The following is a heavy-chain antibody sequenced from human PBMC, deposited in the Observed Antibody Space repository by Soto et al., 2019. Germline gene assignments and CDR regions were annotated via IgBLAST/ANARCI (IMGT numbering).Heavy chain of an antibody. D-gene: IGHD2-2*01. V-gene: IGHV3-48*03. CDR3: ARAVVVPAAADY. Sequence: EVQLVESGGGLVKPGGSLRLSCAASGFTFSSYAMNWVRQAPGKGLEWVSYISSSGSTIYYADTVKGRFTISRDNAKNSLYQQMNSLRAEDTAVYYCARAVVVPAAADYWGQGTLVTVSS. J-gene: IGHJ4*02. CDR2: ISSSGSTI. CDR1: GFTFSSYA.